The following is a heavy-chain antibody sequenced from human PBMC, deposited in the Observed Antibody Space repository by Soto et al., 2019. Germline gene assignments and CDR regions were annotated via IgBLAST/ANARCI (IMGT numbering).Heavy chain of an antibody. V-gene: IGHV1-69*04. D-gene: IGHD6-13*01. J-gene: IGHJ4*02. Sequence: SVKVSCKASGYTFTSYAMHWVRQAPGQRLEWMGRIIAVLGKANYAQKFQGRVTITADKSTSTAYMELSSLRSEDTAVYYCARDLVPPYYFDYWGQGTLVTVSS. CDR2: IIAVLGKA. CDR3: ARDLVPPYYFDY. CDR1: GYTFTSYA.